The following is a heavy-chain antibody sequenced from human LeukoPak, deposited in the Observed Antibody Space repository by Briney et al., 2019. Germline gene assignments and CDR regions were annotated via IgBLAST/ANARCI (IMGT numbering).Heavy chain of an antibody. J-gene: IGHJ4*02. Sequence: GASVKVSCKASGYTFTSYGISWVRQAPGQGLEWMGWISAYNGNTNYAQKLQGRVTMTTDTSTSTAYMELRSLGSDDTAVYYCAGGPYCSSTSCEAKWGQGALVTVSS. D-gene: IGHD2-2*01. CDR2: ISAYNGNT. CDR1: GYTFTSYG. V-gene: IGHV1-18*01. CDR3: AGGPYCSSTSCEAK.